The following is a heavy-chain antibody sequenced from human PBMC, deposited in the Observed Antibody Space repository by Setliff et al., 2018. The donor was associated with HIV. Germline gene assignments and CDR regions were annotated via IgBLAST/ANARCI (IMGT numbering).Heavy chain of an antibody. CDR3: ARGRYYREISVALFDF. V-gene: IGHV4-31*03. Sequence: PSETLSLTCSVSGGSIRSDGYYWNWIRQHPEKGLEWIGYIYNNGSTYYNPSLESRLMMSIDPSKNQFSLNLRSVTVADTAVYYCARGRYYREISVALFDFWGQGTLVTVSS. CDR2: IYNNGST. CDR1: GGSIRSDGYY. J-gene: IGHJ4*02. D-gene: IGHD3-16*01.